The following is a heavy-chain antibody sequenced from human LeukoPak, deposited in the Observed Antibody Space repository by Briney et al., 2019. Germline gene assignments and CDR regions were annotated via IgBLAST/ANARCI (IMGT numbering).Heavy chain of an antibody. J-gene: IGHJ4*02. Sequence: ASVKVSCKASGYTFTGYYMHWVRQAPGQGLGWMGWINPNSGGTNYAQKFQGRVTMTRDTSISTAYMELSRLRSDDTAVYYCARDVSPVAGPDYWGQGTLVTVSS. CDR2: INPNSGGT. CDR3: ARDVSPVAGPDY. V-gene: IGHV1-2*02. D-gene: IGHD6-19*01. CDR1: GYTFTGYY.